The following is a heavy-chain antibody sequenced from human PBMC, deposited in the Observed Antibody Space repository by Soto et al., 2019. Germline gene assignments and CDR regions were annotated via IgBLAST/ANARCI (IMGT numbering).Heavy chain of an antibody. J-gene: IGHJ4*02. Sequence: QPGGSLRLSCAASGFTFSSYGMHWVRQAPGKGLEWVAVIWYDGSNKYYADSVKGRFTISRDNSKNTLYLQMNSLRAEDTAVYYCARDTGLRYFDWYLDYWGQGTLVTVSS. CDR1: GFTFSSYG. CDR3: ARDTGLRYFDWYLDY. CDR2: IWYDGSNK. D-gene: IGHD3-9*01. V-gene: IGHV3-33*01.